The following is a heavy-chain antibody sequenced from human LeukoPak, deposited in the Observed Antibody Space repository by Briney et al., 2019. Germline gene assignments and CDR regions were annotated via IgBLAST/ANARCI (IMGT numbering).Heavy chain of an antibody. CDR2: ISSLDSTT. CDR1: GFTFSGFH. Sequence: PGGSLRLSCSTSGFTFSGFHMDWLRQAPGMGLEHVAWISSLDSTTYYAYSVVGRFTISRDNDKDLLFLQMDNLREDDTAIYYCARDPHAGIFDSWGQGTLVTVSS. J-gene: IGHJ4*02. V-gene: IGHV3-48*02. CDR3: ARDPHAGIFDS.